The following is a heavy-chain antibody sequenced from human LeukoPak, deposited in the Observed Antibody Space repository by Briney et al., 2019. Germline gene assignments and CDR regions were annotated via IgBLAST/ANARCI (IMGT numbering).Heavy chain of an antibody. J-gene: IGHJ4*02. V-gene: IGHV3-7*03. CDR2: IKQDGTEK. CDR3: AREGYNYGDFDY. CDR1: GFTFSSYW. D-gene: IGHD5-18*01. Sequence: PGGSLRLSGAASGFTFSSYWMSWVRQAPGKGLEWVANIKQDGTEKYYEDSVKGRFTISRDNAKNSLYLQMNSLRAEDTAVYYCAREGYNYGDFDYWGQGTLVTVSS.